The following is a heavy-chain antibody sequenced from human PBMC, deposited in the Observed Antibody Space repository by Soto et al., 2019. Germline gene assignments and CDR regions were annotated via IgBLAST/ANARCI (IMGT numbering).Heavy chain of an antibody. Sequence: SETLSLTCTVSGGSVSSGSYYWSWIRQPPGKGLAWIGYIYYSASTNYNPSLKSRVTISVDTSKNQFSLKVSSVTAADTAVYYCARDIGGYAHFDYWGQGTLVTVSS. CDR2: IYYSAST. V-gene: IGHV4-61*01. CDR3: ARDIGGYAHFDY. D-gene: IGHD3-22*01. CDR1: GGSVSSGSYY. J-gene: IGHJ4*02.